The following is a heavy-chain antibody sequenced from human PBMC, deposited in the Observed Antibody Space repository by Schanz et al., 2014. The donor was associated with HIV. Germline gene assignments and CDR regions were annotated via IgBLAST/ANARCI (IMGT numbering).Heavy chain of an antibody. Sequence: VQLVESGGGVVQPGRSLRLSCVASGFSFRTFGMHWVRQAPGKGLEWVALIYYDGTNKYYTDSVKGRFTISRDNSKKMLFLQMNRLRAEDTAVYYCAIRTPMISFGAFDIWGRGTMVTVSS. D-gene: IGHD3-16*01. V-gene: IGHV3-33*01. J-gene: IGHJ3*02. CDR3: AIRTPMISFGAFDI. CDR2: IYYDGTNK. CDR1: GFSFRTFG.